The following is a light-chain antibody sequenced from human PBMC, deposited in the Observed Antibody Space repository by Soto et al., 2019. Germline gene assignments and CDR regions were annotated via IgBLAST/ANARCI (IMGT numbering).Light chain of an antibody. V-gene: IGKV3-11*01. Sequence: EIVLTQSPATLSLSPGERATLSCRASQSVSSYLAWYQQKPGQAPRLLIYDASNRATGIPARFSGSGSGTDFTLTISSLEPEDLAVDYCQQRSNGPFTFGPGTKVDIK. J-gene: IGKJ3*01. CDR2: DAS. CDR1: QSVSSY. CDR3: QQRSNGPFT.